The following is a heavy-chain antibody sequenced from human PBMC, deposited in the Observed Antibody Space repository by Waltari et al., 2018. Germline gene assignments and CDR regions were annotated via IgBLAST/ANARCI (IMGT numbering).Heavy chain of an antibody. D-gene: IGHD6-13*01. CDR2: IYYSGCT. CDR3: ARLAIAAAGTGNWFDP. CDR1: GGSISSSSYY. J-gene: IGHJ5*02. V-gene: IGHV4-39*01. Sequence: QLQLQESGPGLVKPSETLSLTCTVSGGSISSSSYYWGWIRQPPGKGLEWIGSIYYSGCTYYNPSLKSRVTISVDTSKNQFSLKLSSVTAADTAVYYCARLAIAAAGTGNWFDPWGQGTLVTVSS.